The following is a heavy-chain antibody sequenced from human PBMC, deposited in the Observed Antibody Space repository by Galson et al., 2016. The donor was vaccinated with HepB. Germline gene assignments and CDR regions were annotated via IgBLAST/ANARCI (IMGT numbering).Heavy chain of an antibody. D-gene: IGHD3-16*01. CDR3: ARDDYFRLGY. J-gene: IGHJ4*02. CDR2: ITSSSDTM. V-gene: IGHV3-48*02. CDR1: GFISSVYN. Sequence: SLRLSCAASGFISSVYNMNWARQAPGKGLEWIAWITSSSDTMYYADSVKGRLTISRDNAKNSLYLEMNSLRDEDTAVYYCARDDYFRLGYWGQGTLVTVSS.